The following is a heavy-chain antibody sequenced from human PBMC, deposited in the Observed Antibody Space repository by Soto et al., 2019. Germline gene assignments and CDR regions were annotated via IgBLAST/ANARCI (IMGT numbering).Heavy chain of an antibody. D-gene: IGHD1-26*01. CDR1: GFTFSKYA. J-gene: IGHJ4*02. Sequence: GGSLRLSCAASGFTFSKYAMSWVRQAPGKGLEWVSGIPEVAGNTFYADSVKGRFTISRDNSKTTLFLQMNNLRPGDTAAYYCGKKSWVGPTRYFYYWGQGT. V-gene: IGHV3-23*01. CDR2: IPEVAGNT. CDR3: GKKSWVGPTRYFYY.